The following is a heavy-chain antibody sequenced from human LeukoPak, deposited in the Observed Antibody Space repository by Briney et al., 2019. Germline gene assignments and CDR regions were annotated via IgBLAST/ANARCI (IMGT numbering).Heavy chain of an antibody. J-gene: IGHJ3*02. CDR2: IHISGNT. D-gene: IGHD3-10*01. V-gene: IGHV4-61*10. Sequence: SETLSLTCTVSGGSISSGSYCWSWIRQPAGKGLEWIGHIHISGNTKYNPSLKSRVTISVDTSKNQFSLQLNSVTAADTAVYYCARDVKKWFGEVLGTFDIWGPGTMVTVSS. CDR3: ARDVKKWFGEVLGTFDI. CDR1: GGSISSGSYC.